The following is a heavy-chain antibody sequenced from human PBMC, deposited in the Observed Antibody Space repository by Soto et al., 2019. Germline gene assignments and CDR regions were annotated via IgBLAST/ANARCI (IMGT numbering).Heavy chain of an antibody. Sequence: ASVKVSCKASGYTFTSYAMHWVRQAPGQRLEWMGWINAGNGNTKYSQKFRGRVTMTRNTSISTAYMELSSLRSEDTAVYYCARGRGYCSGGSCYYAFDIWGQGTMVTVSS. D-gene: IGHD2-15*01. V-gene: IGHV1-3*01. CDR1: GYTFTSYA. CDR2: INAGNGNT. J-gene: IGHJ3*02. CDR3: ARGRGYCSGGSCYYAFDI.